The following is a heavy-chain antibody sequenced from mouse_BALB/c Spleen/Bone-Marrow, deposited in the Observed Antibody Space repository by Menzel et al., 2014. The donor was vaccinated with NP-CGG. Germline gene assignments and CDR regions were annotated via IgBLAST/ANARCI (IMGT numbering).Heavy chain of an antibody. J-gene: IGHJ3*01. Sequence: VQGVESGTELMKPGASVKISCKATGYTFSSYWIEWVKQRPGHGLEWIGEILPGSGNTNYNENFKGKATFTADTSSNTAYMQLSSLTSEDSAVYYCARYYDYAWFAYWGQGTLVTVSA. CDR1: GYTFSSYW. V-gene: IGHV1-9*01. CDR2: ILPGSGNT. D-gene: IGHD2-4*01. CDR3: ARYYDYAWFAY.